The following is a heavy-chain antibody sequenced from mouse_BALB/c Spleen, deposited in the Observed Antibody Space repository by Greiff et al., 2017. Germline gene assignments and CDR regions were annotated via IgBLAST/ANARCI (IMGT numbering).Heavy chain of an antibody. J-gene: IGHJ2*01. CDR2: IYPGDGDT. CDR1: GYAFSSYW. V-gene: IGHV1-80*01. CDR3: ARFALLDY. Sequence: QGQLQQSGAELVRPGSSVKISCKASGYAFSSYWMNWVKQRPGQGLEWIGQIYPGDGDTNYNGKFKGKATLTADKSSSTAYMQLSSLTSEDSAVYFCARFALLDYWGQGTTLTVSS.